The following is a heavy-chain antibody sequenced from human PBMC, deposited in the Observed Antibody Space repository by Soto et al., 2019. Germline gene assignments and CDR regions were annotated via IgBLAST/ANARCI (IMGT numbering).Heavy chain of an antibody. CDR3: AREGQLGY. CDR2: ISGYNGNT. J-gene: IGHJ4*02. CDR1: GYTFRNYG. Sequence: QVQLVQSGAEVKKPGASVKVSCKASGYTFRNYGFSWVRQAPGQGLEWMGWISGYNGNTNYAERLQVRVTMTTDTSTSTAYMELKNLRYDDTAVYYCAREGQLGYWGQGTPVTVSS. D-gene: IGHD6-6*01. V-gene: IGHV1-18*01.